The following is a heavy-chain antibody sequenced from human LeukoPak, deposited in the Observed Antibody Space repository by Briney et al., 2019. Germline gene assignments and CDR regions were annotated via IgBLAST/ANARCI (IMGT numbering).Heavy chain of an antibody. CDR1: GVSFSGYY. CDR3: ARRKRGYSDY. J-gene: IGHJ4*02. V-gene: IGHV4-34*01. Sequence: PSETLSLTCAVYGVSFSGYYWSWIRQPPGKGLEWIGEINHSGSTNYNPSLKSRVTISVDTSKNQFSLKLSSVTAADTAVYYCARRKRGYSDYWGQGTLVTVSS. CDR2: INHSGST. D-gene: IGHD3-22*01.